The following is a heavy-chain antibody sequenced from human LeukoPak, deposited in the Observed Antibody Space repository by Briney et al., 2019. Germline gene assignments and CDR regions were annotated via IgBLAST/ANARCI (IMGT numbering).Heavy chain of an antibody. J-gene: IGHJ2*01. V-gene: IGHV4-61*02. CDR2: IYTSGST. CDR3: ARVPPAGVWYFDL. Sequence: SETLSLTCTVSGGSISSGSYYWSWIRQPAGKGLEWIGRIYTSGSTNYNPSLKSRVTISVDTSKNQFSLKLSSVTAADTAVYYCARVPPAGVWYFDLWGRGTLVTVSS. D-gene: IGHD3-10*01. CDR1: GGSISSGSYY.